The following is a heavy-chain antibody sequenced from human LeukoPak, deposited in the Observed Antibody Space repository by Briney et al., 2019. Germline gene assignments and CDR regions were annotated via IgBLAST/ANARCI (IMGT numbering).Heavy chain of an antibody. V-gene: IGHV4-4*07. CDR3: ARDREVRYSGYDLGYYFDY. CDR1: GGSISSYY. CDR2: IYTSGST. D-gene: IGHD5-12*01. J-gene: IGHJ4*02. Sequence: KPSETLSLTCTVSGGSISSYYWSWIRQPAGKGLEWIGRIYTSGSTNYNPSLKSRVTISVDKSENQFSLKLSSVTAADTAVYYCARDREVRYSGYDLGYYFDYWGQGTLVTVSS.